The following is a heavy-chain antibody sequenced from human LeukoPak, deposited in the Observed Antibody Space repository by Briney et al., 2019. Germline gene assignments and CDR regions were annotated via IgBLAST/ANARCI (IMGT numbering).Heavy chain of an antibody. Sequence: GASVKVSCKASGYTFTSHYIHWVRQAPGQGLEWMGIINPSGGSTNYAQKFQGRVTMTRDTSTSTAYMELSSLRSEDTAVYYCATDAEGYYYDSSGYPGDYWGQGTLVTVSS. D-gene: IGHD3-22*01. CDR1: GYTFTSHY. J-gene: IGHJ4*02. CDR3: ATDAEGYYYDSSGYPGDY. CDR2: INPSGGST. V-gene: IGHV1-46*01.